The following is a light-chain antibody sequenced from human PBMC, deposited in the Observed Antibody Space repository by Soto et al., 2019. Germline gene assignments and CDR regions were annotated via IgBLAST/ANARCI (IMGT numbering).Light chain of an antibody. J-gene: IGLJ1*01. CDR1: SSDVGAYNF. Sequence: QSVLTQPRSVSGSPGQSGTISCTGTSSDVGAYNFVSWYQQHPGKAPKLMIYDVNQRPSGVPGRFSGSKSGNTASLTISGLQAEDEADYYCCSFAGTYIHYVFGTGTKVTVL. CDR2: DVN. V-gene: IGLV2-11*01. CDR3: CSFAGTYIHYV.